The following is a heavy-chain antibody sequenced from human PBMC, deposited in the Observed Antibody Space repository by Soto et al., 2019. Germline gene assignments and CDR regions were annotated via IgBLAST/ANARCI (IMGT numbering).Heavy chain of an antibody. V-gene: IGHV3-23*01. J-gene: IGHJ4*02. Sequence: GGSLRLSCEVSGFTFDYYAMSWVRQAPGKGLEWVSGISASGDSTNYADSVKGRFTISRDNSKNTLYLQMYSLRAEDTAIYYCAKELLMVTFGGVIAHFDCWGRGALVTVSS. CDR1: GFTFDYYA. CDR2: ISASGDST. D-gene: IGHD3-16*02. CDR3: AKELLMVTFGGVIAHFDC.